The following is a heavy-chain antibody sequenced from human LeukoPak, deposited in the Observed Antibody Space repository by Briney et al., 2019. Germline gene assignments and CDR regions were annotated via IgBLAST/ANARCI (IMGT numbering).Heavy chain of an antibody. CDR2: IYPRDSDT. J-gene: IGHJ3*01. Sequence: GESLKISCEGSGYSFSNYWIGWARQVPGEGLEWMGIIYPRDSDTRYSPSFQGQVTISADKSINTAYLQWSSLKASDTAMYYCARPIDGGDPEDCFNVWGQGTMVTVSS. V-gene: IGHV5-51*01. D-gene: IGHD2-21*02. CDR3: ARPIDGGDPEDCFNV. CDR1: GYSFSNYW.